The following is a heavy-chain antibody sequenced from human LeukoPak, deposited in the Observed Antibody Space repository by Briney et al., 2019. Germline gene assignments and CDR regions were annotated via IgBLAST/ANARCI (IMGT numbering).Heavy chain of an antibody. V-gene: IGHV3-21*01. CDR3: ARDSDRFLAPEGMDV. Sequence: GGSLRLSCAASGFTFSDYTMNWVRQAPGKGLEWVSSISSSSSYIYYADSVKGRFTISRDNAKNSLYLQMNSLRAEDTAVYYCARDSDRFLAPEGMDVWGQGTTVTVSS. CDR2: ISSSSSYI. CDR1: GFTFSDYT. J-gene: IGHJ6*02. D-gene: IGHD3-3*01.